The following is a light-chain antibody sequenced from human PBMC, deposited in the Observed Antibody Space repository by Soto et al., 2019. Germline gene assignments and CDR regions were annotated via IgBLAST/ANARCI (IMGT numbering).Light chain of an antibody. J-gene: IGKJ5*01. CDR2: AAS. V-gene: IGKV1-12*01. CDR3: QQAISFPIT. Sequence: DIQMTQSPSSVSASIGDRVSITCRASQGISTYLGWYQQKPGKAPKLLIYAASSLQTGVPSRFSGSVSGTDFTLTISSLQPEDFGTYYCQQAISFPITFGQGTRLEIK. CDR1: QGISTY.